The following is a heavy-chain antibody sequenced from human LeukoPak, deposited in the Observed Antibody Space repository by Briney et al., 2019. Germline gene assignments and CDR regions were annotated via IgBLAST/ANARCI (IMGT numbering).Heavy chain of an antibody. J-gene: IGHJ4*02. CDR2: IYHSGST. Sequence: PSETLSLTCGVSGVSITSGNWWSWVRQPPGKGLEWIGEIYHSGSTNYNPSLKSRVTISVDKSKNQFSLKLNSVTAADTAVYYCWHSGYESGLDYWGQGTLVTVSS. CDR1: GVSITSGNW. CDR3: WHSGYESGLDY. V-gene: IGHV4-4*02. D-gene: IGHD5-12*01.